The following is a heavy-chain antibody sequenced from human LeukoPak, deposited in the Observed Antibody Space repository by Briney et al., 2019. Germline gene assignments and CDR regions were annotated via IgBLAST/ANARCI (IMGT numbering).Heavy chain of an antibody. Sequence: NPSETLSLTCAVYGGSFSGYYWSWIRQPPGKGLEWIGEINHSGSTNYNPSLKSRVTISVDTSKNQFSLKLSSVTAADTAVYYCARGVAQGHFDYWGQGTLVTVSS. D-gene: IGHD5-12*01. CDR1: GGSFSGYY. CDR2: INHSGST. CDR3: ARGVAQGHFDY. V-gene: IGHV4-34*01. J-gene: IGHJ4*02.